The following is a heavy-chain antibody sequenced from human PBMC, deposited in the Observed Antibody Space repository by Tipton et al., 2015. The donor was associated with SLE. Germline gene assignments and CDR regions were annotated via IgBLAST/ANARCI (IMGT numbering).Heavy chain of an antibody. V-gene: IGHV4-59*01. Sequence: LSLTCSVSGGSITTYYWSWIRQPPGKGLEWIGYIYYSGSTYYNPSLKSRVTMSIDTSKNQFSLNLSSVTAADTAVYYCARSGSYPYYYYYMDVWGKGTTVTVSS. CDR2: IYYSGST. J-gene: IGHJ6*03. D-gene: IGHD1-26*01. CDR3: ARSGSYPYYYYYMDV. CDR1: GGSITTYY.